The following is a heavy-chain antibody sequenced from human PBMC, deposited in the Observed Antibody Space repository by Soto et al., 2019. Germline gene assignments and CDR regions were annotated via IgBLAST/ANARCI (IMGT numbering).Heavy chain of an antibody. V-gene: IGHV4-59*08. CDR1: GGSISSYY. CDR3: ARHRRPIEAEASYFDY. J-gene: IGHJ4*02. Sequence: SETLSLTCTVSGGSISSYYWSWIRQPPGKGLEWIGYIYYSGSTNYNPSLKSRVTISVDTSKNQFSLKLSSVTAADTAVYYCARHRRPIEAEASYFDYWGQGTLVTVS. CDR2: IYYSGST. D-gene: IGHD2-15*01.